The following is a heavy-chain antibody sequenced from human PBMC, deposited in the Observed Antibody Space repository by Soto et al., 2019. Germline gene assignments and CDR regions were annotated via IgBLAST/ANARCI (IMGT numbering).Heavy chain of an antibody. CDR1: GYTFTGYY. D-gene: IGHD3-10*01. J-gene: IGHJ6*02. Sequence: GASVKVSSKASGYTFTGYYMHWVRQAPGQGLEWMGWINPNSGGTNYAQKFQGWVTMTRDTSISTAYMELSRLRSDDTAVYYCARYQRVRFQTHQYYYGMDVWGQGTTVTVSS. V-gene: IGHV1-2*04. CDR3: ARYQRVRFQTHQYYYGMDV. CDR2: INPNSGGT.